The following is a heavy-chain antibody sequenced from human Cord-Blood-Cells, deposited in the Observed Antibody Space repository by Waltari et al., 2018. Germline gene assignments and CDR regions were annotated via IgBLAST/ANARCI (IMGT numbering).Heavy chain of an antibody. J-gene: IGHJ3*02. CDR1: GGAFTGSS. CDR3: ARYDSLIAAAGTVGAFDI. V-gene: IGHV1-69*01. CDR2: IIPIIGTA. Sequence: QVPLVQSGDEVKKPRSSVKASCKASGGAFTGSSLCWVRQDLGPGLEWRGGIIPIIGTANYAQEFQGRVTSTADESASTAYMELSSLRSEDTAVYYCARYDSLIAAAGTVGAFDIWGQGTMVTVSS. D-gene: IGHD6-13*01.